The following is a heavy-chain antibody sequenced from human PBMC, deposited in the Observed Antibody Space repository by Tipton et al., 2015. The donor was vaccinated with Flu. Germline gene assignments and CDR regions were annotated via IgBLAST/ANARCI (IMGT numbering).Heavy chain of an antibody. CDR2: FHHTGSS. CDR3: ARQKRFLESYGMDV. Sequence: LRLSCTVSGDSISRYYWSWIWQPPGKGLEWIGYFHHTGSSYYNPSLKSRVTMSIDTSKNQFSLKLTSVTAADTAVYYCARQKRFLESYGMDVWGQGTAVTVSS. D-gene: IGHD3-3*01. CDR1: GDSISRYY. V-gene: IGHV4-59*08. J-gene: IGHJ6*02.